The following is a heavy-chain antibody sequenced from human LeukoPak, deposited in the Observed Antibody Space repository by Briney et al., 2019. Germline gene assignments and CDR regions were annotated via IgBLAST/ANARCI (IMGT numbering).Heavy chain of an antibody. CDR2: ISSSGSTI. Sequence: GGSLRLSCAASGFTFSDYYMSWIRQAPGKGLEWASYISSSGSTIYYADSVKGRFTISRDNAKNSLYLQMNSLRAEDTAVYYCARDSMAYDTPQGVDYWGQGTLVTVSS. V-gene: IGHV3-11*01. D-gene: IGHD3-22*01. J-gene: IGHJ4*02. CDR1: GFTFSDYY. CDR3: ARDSMAYDTPQGVDY.